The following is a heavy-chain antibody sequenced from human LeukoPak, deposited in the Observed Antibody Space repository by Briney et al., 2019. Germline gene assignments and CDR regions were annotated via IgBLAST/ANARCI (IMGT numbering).Heavy chain of an antibody. V-gene: IGHV1-18*01. Sequence: ASVKVSCKAPGYTFITYGINWVRQAPGQGPEWMGWINPYNGNAKYAQKFQGRVTMTTDTSTSTSYMELRSLRSDDTAVYYCARLGSRGYFAIDYWGQGTLVTVAS. CDR3: ARLGSRGYFAIDY. D-gene: IGHD3-22*01. J-gene: IGHJ4*02. CDR2: INPYNGNA. CDR1: GYTFITYG.